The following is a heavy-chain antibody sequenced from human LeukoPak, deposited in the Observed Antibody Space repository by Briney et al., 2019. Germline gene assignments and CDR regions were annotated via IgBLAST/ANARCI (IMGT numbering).Heavy chain of an antibody. Sequence: GGSLRLSCASTGFTFSSYGMSWVRQPPGKGLEWVSGISGSGGRTYYADSVKGRFVISRDNSKNTMNLQMNSLRDEETAVYYCARGIDSSGYKDFDYWGQGNLVTVSS. CDR2: ISGSGGRT. CDR3: ARGIDSSGYKDFDY. J-gene: IGHJ4*02. V-gene: IGHV3-23*01. D-gene: IGHD3-22*01. CDR1: GFTFSSYG.